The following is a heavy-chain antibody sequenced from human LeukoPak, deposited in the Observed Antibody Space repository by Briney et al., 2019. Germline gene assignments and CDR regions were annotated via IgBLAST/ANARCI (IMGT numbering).Heavy chain of an antibody. J-gene: IGHJ4*02. D-gene: IGHD4-17*01. CDR2: ISYDGSNK. CDR1: GCIFSTYG. V-gene: IGHV3-30*18. Sequence: GGSLTLSCAASGCIFSTYGMHWVRQAPGKGLEWVAVISYDGSNKYYADSVKGRFTISRDNSKNTLYLQMNSLRAEDTALYYCAKDDGDYGFDYWGQGTLVTVSS. CDR3: AKDDGDYGFDY.